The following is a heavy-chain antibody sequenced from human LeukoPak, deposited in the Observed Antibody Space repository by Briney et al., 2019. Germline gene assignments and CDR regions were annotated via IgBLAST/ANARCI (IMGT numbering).Heavy chain of an antibody. CDR3: ARGFSTRITGTTSRFDP. CDR1: GYTFTSYD. Sequence: ASVKVSCKASGYTFTSYDINWVRQATGQGLEWMGWMNPNSGNTGYAQKFQGRVTMTRNTSISTAYMELSSLRSEDTAVYYCARGFSTRITGTTSRFDPWGQGTLVTVSS. D-gene: IGHD1-20*01. V-gene: IGHV1-8*01. CDR2: MNPNSGNT. J-gene: IGHJ5*02.